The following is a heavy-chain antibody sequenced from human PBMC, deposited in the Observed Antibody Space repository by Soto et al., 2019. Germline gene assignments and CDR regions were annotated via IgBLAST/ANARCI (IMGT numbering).Heavy chain of an antibody. V-gene: IGHV3-30-3*01. Sequence: QVQLVESGGGVVQPGRSLRLSCAASGFTFSSYAMHWVRQAPGKGLEWVAVISYDGSNKYYADSVKGRFTISRDNSKNTLYLQMNSLRPEDTAVYYCATEDMPAAGTTPHIWGRGTLVTVSS. CDR1: GFTFSSYA. D-gene: IGHD1-7*01. CDR2: ISYDGSNK. CDR3: ATEDMPAAGTTPHI. J-gene: IGHJ4*02.